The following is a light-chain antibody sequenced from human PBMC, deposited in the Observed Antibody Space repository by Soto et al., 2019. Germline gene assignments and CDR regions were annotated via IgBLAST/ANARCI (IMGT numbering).Light chain of an antibody. V-gene: IGKV3-20*01. CDR1: QSVSSSY. Sequence: EIVLTQSPGTLSLSPGERATLSCRASQSVSSSYLAWYQQKPGQAPRLLIYGASSRATGIPDRFSGSGSGTDFTLTISRLEPEDFAVYYCQQYHSWPPRTFGQGTKVDIK. CDR2: GAS. J-gene: IGKJ1*01. CDR3: QQYHSWPPRT.